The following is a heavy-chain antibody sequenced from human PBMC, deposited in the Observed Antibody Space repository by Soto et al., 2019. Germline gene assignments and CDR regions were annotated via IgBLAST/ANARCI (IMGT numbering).Heavy chain of an antibody. V-gene: IGHV4-39*01. CDR1: GGSISSSSYY. Sequence: ASETLSLTCTVSGGSISSSSYYWGWIRQPPGKGLEWIGSIYYSGSTYYNPSLKSRVTISVDTSKNQFSLKLSSVTAADTAVYYCASYGDVYWYYGMDVWGQGTTVTVSS. D-gene: IGHD4-17*01. CDR3: ASYGDVYWYYGMDV. CDR2: IYYSGST. J-gene: IGHJ6*02.